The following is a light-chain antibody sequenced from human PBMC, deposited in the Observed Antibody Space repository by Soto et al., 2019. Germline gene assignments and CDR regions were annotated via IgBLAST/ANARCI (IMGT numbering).Light chain of an antibody. CDR1: SRDVATYNL. V-gene: IGLV2-14*02. Sequence: QSALTQPASVSGSPGQSIAISCTGTSRDVATYNLVSWYQQHPGKVPKLIIYEGSERPSGVSNRFSGSKSGNTASLTISGLQAEDEADYYCSSYTSSSTLDVVFGGGTKVTVL. CDR2: EGS. CDR3: SSYTSSSTLDVV. J-gene: IGLJ2*01.